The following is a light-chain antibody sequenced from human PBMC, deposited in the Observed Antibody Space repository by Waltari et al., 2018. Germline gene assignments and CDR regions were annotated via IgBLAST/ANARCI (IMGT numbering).Light chain of an antibody. CDR3: SAYTSSNTGI. J-gene: IGLJ2*01. CDR2: DVS. V-gene: IGLV2-14*03. Sequence: WYQQHPCRAPKRRIYDVSNRPSVVSNRCSGAKSGNTASLTISGLKAEDEAEDYCSAYTSSNTGIFGGGTKLTVL.